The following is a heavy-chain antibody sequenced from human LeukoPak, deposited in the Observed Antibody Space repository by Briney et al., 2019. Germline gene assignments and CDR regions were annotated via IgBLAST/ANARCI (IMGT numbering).Heavy chain of an antibody. CDR3: ARDEIAAAVSFDY. J-gene: IGHJ4*02. CDR2: TYTSGTT. CDR1: GASISSYY. V-gene: IGHV4-4*07. D-gene: IGHD6-13*01. Sequence: PSETLSLTCTVSGASISSYYWNWIRQPAGKGLEWIGRTYTSGTTNYNPSPKSRVSMSVDTSKNQFSLKLSSVTAADTAVYYCARDEIAAAVSFDYWGQGTLVTVSS.